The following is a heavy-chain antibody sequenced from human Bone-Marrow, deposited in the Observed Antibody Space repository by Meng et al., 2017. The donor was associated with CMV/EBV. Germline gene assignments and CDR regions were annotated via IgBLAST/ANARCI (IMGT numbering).Heavy chain of an antibody. D-gene: IGHD3-16*02. V-gene: IGHV4-34*01. CDR2: INHSVST. J-gene: IGHJ5*02. Sequence: WGSLRLPCAASGFTFSGYAMSWVRQAPGKGLEWIGKINHSVSTNYNPSLKSRVTISVDTSKNQFSLKLSSVTAADTAVYYCASRYVWGSYRYTPTWGQGTLVTVSS. CDR3: ASRYVWGSYRYTPT. CDR1: GFTFSGYA.